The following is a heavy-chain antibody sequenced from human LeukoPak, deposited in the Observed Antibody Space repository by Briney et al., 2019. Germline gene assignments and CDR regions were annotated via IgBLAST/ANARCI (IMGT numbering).Heavy chain of an antibody. J-gene: IGHJ4*02. CDR1: GGSIYSSTDY. CDR3: ARHYYDSSGSYRGYYFDS. CDR2: IIYSGTT. V-gene: IGHV4-39*01. D-gene: IGHD3-22*01. Sequence: SETLSLTCTVSGGSIYSSTDYWGWIRQPPGTGLEWIGSIIYSGTTYYKPSLKSRVAMSVDTSKNQFSLKLSAVTAADTAVYYCARHYYDSSGSYRGYYFDSWGQGTLVTVSS.